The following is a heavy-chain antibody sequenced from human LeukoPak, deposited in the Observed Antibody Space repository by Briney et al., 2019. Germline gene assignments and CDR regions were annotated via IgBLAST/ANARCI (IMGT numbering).Heavy chain of an antibody. CDR3: ARRSAAKDAFDI. CDR2: ISSSGSRI. Sequence: GGSLRLPCAASGFIFSSYEMNWVRQAPGKGLEWVSYISSSGSRIYFADSVKGRFTISRDNAKNSLYLQMNSLRAEDTAVYYCARRSAAKDAFDIWGQGTMVTVSS. J-gene: IGHJ3*02. CDR1: GFIFSSYE. D-gene: IGHD6-25*01. V-gene: IGHV3-48*03.